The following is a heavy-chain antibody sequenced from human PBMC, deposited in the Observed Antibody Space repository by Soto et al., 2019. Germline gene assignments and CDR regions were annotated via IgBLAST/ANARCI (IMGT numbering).Heavy chain of an antibody. CDR1: GGSFSCYY. D-gene: IGHD5-18*01. Sequence: SETLSLTCAVYGGSFSCYYWSWIRQPPGKGLEWIGEINHSGSTNYNPSLKSRVTISVDTSKNQFSLKLSSVTAADTAVYYCARGSRRGYSYGYGYWGQGTLVTVSS. V-gene: IGHV4-34*01. CDR3: ARGSRRGYSYGYGY. CDR2: INHSGST. J-gene: IGHJ4*02.